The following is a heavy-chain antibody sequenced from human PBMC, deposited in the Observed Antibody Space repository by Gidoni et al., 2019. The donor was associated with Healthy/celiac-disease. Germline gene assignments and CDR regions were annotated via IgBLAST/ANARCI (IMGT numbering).Heavy chain of an antibody. CDR3: AREVRRTTVPTAGRALAFDI. CDR2: ISSSGSTI. D-gene: IGHD4-17*01. CDR1: GFTFSDYY. V-gene: IGHV3-11*01. J-gene: IGHJ3*02. Sequence: QVQLVESGGGLVKPGGSLRLSCAASGFTFSDYYMRWIRQAPGKGLEWVSYISSSGSTIYYADSVKGRFTISRDNAKNSLYLQMNSLRAEDTAVYYCAREVRRTTVPTAGRALAFDIWGQGTMVTVSS.